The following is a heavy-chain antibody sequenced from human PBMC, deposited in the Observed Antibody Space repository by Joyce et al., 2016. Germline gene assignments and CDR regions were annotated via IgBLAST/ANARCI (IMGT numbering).Heavy chain of an antibody. Sequence: EVQLVESGGGLVQPGGSLRLSCAVSGFPFSKYWMFWVRQTPGKGRVWVSRIDPDGTAAIHADSGGGRFAISRDNTKNRLYLQMSSLTAEDTAVYYCARSQAWSYGLSWGQGSLVTVSS. V-gene: IGHV3-74*01. D-gene: IGHD1-26*01. CDR2: IDPDGTAA. J-gene: IGHJ5*02. CDR1: GFPFSKYW. CDR3: ARSQAWSYGLS.